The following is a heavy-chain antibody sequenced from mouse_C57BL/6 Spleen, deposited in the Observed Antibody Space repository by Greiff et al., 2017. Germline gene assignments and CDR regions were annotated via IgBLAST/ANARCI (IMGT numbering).Heavy chain of an antibody. CDR2: IDPSDSYT. V-gene: IGHV1-69*01. D-gene: IGHD1-1*01. CDR3: ARRYYGSSYWYFDV. Sequence: VLLQQPGAELVMPGASVQLSCKASGYTFTSYWMHWVKQRPGQGLEWIGEIDPSDSYTNYNQKFKGKSTLTVDKSSSTAYMQLSSLTSEDSAVYYCARRYYGSSYWYFDVWGTGTTVTVSS. J-gene: IGHJ1*03. CDR1: GYTFTSYW.